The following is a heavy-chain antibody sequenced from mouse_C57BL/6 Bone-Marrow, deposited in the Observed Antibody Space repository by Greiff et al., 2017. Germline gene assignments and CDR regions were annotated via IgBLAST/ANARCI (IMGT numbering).Heavy chain of an antibody. CDR2: ISSGGSYT. V-gene: IGHV5-6*01. J-gene: IGHJ2*01. D-gene: IGHD2-3*01. CDR3: ARRDGAYFDY. Sequence: VQLQQSGGDLVKPGGSLKLSCAASGFTFSSYGMSWVRQTPDKRLEWVATISSGGSYTYYPDSVKGRFTLSRDNAKNTLYLQMSSLKSEDTAMYYCARRDGAYFDYWGQGTTLTVSS. CDR1: GFTFSSYG.